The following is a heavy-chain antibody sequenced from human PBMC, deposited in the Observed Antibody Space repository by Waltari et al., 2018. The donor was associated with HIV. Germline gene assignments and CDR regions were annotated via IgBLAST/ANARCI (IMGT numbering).Heavy chain of an antibody. J-gene: IGHJ5*02. CDR3: SRGPMYNWFDP. D-gene: IGHD3-10*02. CDR1: GFKFDDYA. V-gene: IGHV3-9*01. Sequence: EVQLVESGGGLVQHCRSLRLSCTASGFKFDDYAMHWVRQPPGKGLEWVSSISWDSTRITYADSVKGRFTISRDNAKKSLYLQMDSLRPEYTAFYYFSRGPMYNWFDPWGQGTLVTVSS. CDR2: ISWDSTRI.